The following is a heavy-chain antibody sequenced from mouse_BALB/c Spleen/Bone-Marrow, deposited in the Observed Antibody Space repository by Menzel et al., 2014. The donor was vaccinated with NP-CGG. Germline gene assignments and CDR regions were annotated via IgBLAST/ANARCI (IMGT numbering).Heavy chain of an antibody. CDR3: ARWLLQYFDV. CDR2: IIPSNGRT. CDR1: GYTFTSYW. J-gene: IGHJ1*01. D-gene: IGHD2-3*01. Sequence: VQLQQSGAELVKPGASVKLSCKSSGYTFTSYWMHWVKQRPGQGLEWIGEIIPSNGRTNYNEKFKSKATLTVDKSSNTAYMQRSSLTAEDSAVYYCARWLLQYFDVWGAGTTVTVSS. V-gene: IGHV1S81*02.